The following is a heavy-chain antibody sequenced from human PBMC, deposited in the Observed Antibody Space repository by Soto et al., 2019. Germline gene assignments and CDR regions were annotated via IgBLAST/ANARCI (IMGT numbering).Heavy chain of an antibody. Sequence: PGGSLRLSCAASGFTFSSYAMHWVRQAPGRGLEYVSAISSNGGSTYYANSVKGRFTISRDNSKNTLYLQMGSLRAEDMAVYYCARTPRRVPAVNYYYYMDVWGKGTTVTVSS. D-gene: IGHD2-2*01. CDR3: ARTPRRVPAVNYYYYMDV. J-gene: IGHJ6*03. CDR2: ISSNGGST. CDR1: GFTFSSYA. V-gene: IGHV3-64*01.